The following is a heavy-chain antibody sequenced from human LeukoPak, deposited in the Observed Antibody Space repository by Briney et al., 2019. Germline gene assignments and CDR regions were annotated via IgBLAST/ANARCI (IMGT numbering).Heavy chain of an antibody. V-gene: IGHV3-33*01. CDR1: GFTFSSYG. J-gene: IGHJ6*02. CDR2: IWYDGSNK. CDR3: ARSIKDVYYYYGMDV. Sequence: GGSLRLSCAASGFTFSSYGMHWVRQAPGKGLEWVAVIWYDGSNKYYADSVKGRFTISRDNSKNTLYLQMNSLRAEDTAVYYCARSIKDVYYYYGMDVWGQGTTVTVSS.